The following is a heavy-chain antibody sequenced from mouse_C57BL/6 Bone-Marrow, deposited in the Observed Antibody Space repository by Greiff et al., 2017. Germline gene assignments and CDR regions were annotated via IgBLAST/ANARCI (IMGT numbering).Heavy chain of an antibody. J-gene: IGHJ2*01. CDR3: ASYYYGSTYFDY. CDR1: GYTFTSYW. Sequence: QVQLQQPGTELVKPGASVKLSCKASGYTFTSYWMHWVKQRPGQGLEWIGNINPSNGGTNYNEKFKSKATLTVDKSSSTAYMQLSSLTTEDSSVYYCASYYYGSTYFDYWGQGTTLTVSS. V-gene: IGHV1-53*01. CDR2: INPSNGGT. D-gene: IGHD1-1*01.